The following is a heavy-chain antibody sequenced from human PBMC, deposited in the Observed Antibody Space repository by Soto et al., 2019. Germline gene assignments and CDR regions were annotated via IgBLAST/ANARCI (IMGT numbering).Heavy chain of an antibody. CDR2: ISSSGSTI. J-gene: IGHJ6*02. D-gene: IGHD5-12*01. V-gene: IGHV3-11*01. CDR1: GFTFSDYY. Sequence: QVQLVVSGGGLVKPGGSLRLSCAASGFTFSDYYMSWIRQAPGKGLEWVSYISSSGSTIYYEDSVKGRFTISRDNAKNSLYLQMNSLRAEDTAVYYCATGESGYDSYYYYGMDVWGQGTTVTVSS. CDR3: ATGESGYDSYYYYGMDV.